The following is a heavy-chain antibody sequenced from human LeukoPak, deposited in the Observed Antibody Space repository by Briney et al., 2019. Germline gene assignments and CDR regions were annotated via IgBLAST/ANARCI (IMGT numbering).Heavy chain of an antibody. V-gene: IGHV4-39*01. Sequence: PSETLSLTCTVSGGSISSSSYYWGWVRQPPGKGLEWIANIYYSGSTYSNPSLKSRVTMSVHTSKDQFSLKLRSVTAADTAVYYCARHRRHFDISTGYYAGPFDMWGQGTMVTVSS. J-gene: IGHJ3*02. CDR3: ARHRRHFDISTGYYAGPFDM. CDR2: IYYSGST. CDR1: GGSISSSSYY. D-gene: IGHD3-9*01.